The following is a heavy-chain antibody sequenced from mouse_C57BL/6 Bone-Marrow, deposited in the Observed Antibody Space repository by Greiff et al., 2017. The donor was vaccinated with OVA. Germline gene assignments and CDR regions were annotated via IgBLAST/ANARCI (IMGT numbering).Heavy chain of an antibody. CDR1: GFTFNTYA. J-gene: IGHJ1*03. V-gene: IGHV10-3*01. D-gene: IGHD1-1*01. CDR3: VRDHHYGSSMSYWYFDV. CDR2: IRSKSSNYAT. Sequence: VQLVESGGGLVQPKGSLKLSCAASGFTFNTYAMHWVRQAPGKGLEWVARIRSKSSNYATYYADSVKDRFTISRDDSQSMLYLQMNNLKTEDTAMYYCVRDHHYGSSMSYWYFDVWGTGTTVTVSS.